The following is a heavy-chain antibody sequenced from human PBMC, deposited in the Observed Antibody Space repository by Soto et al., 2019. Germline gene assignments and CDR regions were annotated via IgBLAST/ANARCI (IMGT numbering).Heavy chain of an antibody. CDR1: GYTFTSYG. J-gene: IGHJ3*02. D-gene: IGHD6-19*01. CDR2: ISAYNGNT. V-gene: IGHV1-18*01. CDR3: ARDLGNSSGLFRNAFDI. Sequence: ASVKVSCKASGYTFTSYGISWVRQAPGQGLEWMGWISAYNGNTNYAQKLQGRVTMTTDTSTSTAYMELRSLRSDDTAVYYFARDLGNSSGLFRNAFDIWGQGTMVTVSS.